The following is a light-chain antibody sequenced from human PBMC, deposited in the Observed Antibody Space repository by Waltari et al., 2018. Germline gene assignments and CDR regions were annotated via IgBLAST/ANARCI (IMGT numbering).Light chain of an antibody. Sequence: QSVVPQPPSASGTPGQRVTISCSGSNSNIGSNAVNWYQHLPGTAPKLLLYNNIQRPSGVPDRFSASKSGSSASLAIRGLHSEDEGDYYCASWDDSLTGSWVFGGGTKLTVL. J-gene: IGLJ3*02. CDR2: NNI. V-gene: IGLV1-44*01. CDR1: NSNIGSNA. CDR3: ASWDDSLTGSWV.